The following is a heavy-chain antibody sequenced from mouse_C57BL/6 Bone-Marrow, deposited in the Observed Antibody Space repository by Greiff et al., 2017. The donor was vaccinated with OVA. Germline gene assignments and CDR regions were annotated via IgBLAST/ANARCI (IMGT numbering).Heavy chain of an antibody. D-gene: IGHD1-1*01. J-gene: IGHJ2*01. CDR3: ARGCLFTWGY. Sequence: QVQLQQPGAELVRPGTSVKLSCKASGYNFTSYGMHWVKQRPGQGLEWIGVIDPSDSYTNYNQKFKGKATLPVDTSSSAAYMQLSSLTSEDSAVYYFARGCLFTWGYWGQGTTLTVSS. CDR2: IDPSDSYT. CDR1: GYNFTSYG. V-gene: IGHV1-59*01.